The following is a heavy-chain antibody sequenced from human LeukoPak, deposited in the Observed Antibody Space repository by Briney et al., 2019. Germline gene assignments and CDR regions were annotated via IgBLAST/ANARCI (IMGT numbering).Heavy chain of an antibody. Sequence: PGGSLRLSCAASGFTFSSYAMHWVRQAPGKGLEWVAVISYDGSNKYYADFVKGRLTISRDNSKNTLYLQMNSLRAEDTAVYYCAKTGFGWELLRGSNYFDYWGQGTLVTVSS. CDR2: ISYDGSNK. D-gene: IGHD1-26*01. CDR3: AKTGFGWELLRGSNYFDY. J-gene: IGHJ4*02. CDR1: GFTFSSYA. V-gene: IGHV3-30*04.